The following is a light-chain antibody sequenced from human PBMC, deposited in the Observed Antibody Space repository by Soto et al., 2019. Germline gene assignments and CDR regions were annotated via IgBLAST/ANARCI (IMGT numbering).Light chain of an antibody. V-gene: IGLV2-11*01. Sequence: QSVLTQPPSVSGSPGQSVTISCTGTSIDVGGYNYVSWYQQHPDKAPKLIIYDVSKRPSGVPHRFSGYKSGNAASLTISGLQAEDEDDYYCCSYASSCTLVFGGGTKLTVL. CDR3: CSYASSCTLV. CDR2: DVS. J-gene: IGLJ2*01. CDR1: SIDVGGYNY.